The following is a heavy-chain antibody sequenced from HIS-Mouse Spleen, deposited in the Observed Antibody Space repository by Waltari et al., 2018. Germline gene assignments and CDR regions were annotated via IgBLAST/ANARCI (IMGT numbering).Heavy chain of an antibody. CDR3: ARGGSATVTIFDI. D-gene: IGHD4-17*01. J-gene: IGHJ3*02. CDR1: GYTFTGYY. Sequence: QVQLVQSGAEVKKPGASVKVSCKASGYTFTGYYMHWVRQAPGQGLEWMGWINPKSGGTNYAQKLQGRATITRDTSISTAYMELSRLRSDDTAVYYCARGGSATVTIFDIWGQGTMVTVSS. CDR2: INPKSGGT. V-gene: IGHV1-2*02.